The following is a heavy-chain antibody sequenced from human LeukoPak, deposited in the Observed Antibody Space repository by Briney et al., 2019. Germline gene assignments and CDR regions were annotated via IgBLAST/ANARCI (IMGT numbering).Heavy chain of an antibody. CDR2: IKSDGSTT. CDR3: ARVVDTHFDY. Sequence: GGSLRLPCAASGFTFSSYWMHWLRQAPGKGLVWVSRIKSDGSTTTYADSVKGRFTISRDNAKNTLYLQMNSLRAEDTAVYYCARVVDTHFDYWGQGTPVTVSS. D-gene: IGHD5-18*01. J-gene: IGHJ4*02. V-gene: IGHV3-74*01. CDR1: GFTFSSYW.